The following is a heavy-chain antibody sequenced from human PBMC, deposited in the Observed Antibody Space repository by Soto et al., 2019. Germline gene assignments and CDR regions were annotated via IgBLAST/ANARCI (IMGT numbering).Heavy chain of an antibody. CDR1: GFSFSNYW. CDR3: ARGTGWYPDY. J-gene: IGHJ4*02. V-gene: IGHV3-7*01. CDR2: IKQDGSEK. Sequence: GGSLRLSCAASGFSFSNYWMNWVRQAPGKGLEWLANIKQDGSEKYYVDSVKGRFTISRDNAKNSLYLQMSSVRAEDTAVYYRARGTGWYPDYRGQGTQVTVS. D-gene: IGHD6-19*01.